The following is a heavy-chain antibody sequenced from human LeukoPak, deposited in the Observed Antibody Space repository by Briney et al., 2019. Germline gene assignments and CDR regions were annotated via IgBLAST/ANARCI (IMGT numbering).Heavy chain of an antibody. CDR2: INPTGGST. D-gene: IGHD2-21*02. J-gene: IGHJ3*02. Sequence: ASVKVSCKASGYTFTSCFIHWVRQAPGEGLEWMGIINPTGGSTGYAQKFQGRVTMTRDTSTSTVYMELSSLRSEDTAVYYCARGRVTATDGFDIWGQGTTVIVSS. CDR1: GYTFTSCF. CDR3: ARGRVTATDGFDI. V-gene: IGHV1-46*01.